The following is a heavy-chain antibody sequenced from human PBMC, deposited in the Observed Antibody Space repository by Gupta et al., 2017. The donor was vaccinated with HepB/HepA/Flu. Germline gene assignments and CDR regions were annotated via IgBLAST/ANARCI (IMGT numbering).Heavy chain of an antibody. CDR1: GFTFRTYA. J-gene: IGHJ4*02. V-gene: IGHV3-30*04. CDR3: ARDSGIYSFDY. D-gene: IGHD1-26*01. CDR2: ISYDGSNK. Sequence: QVQLVESGGGVVQPGRSLRLSCAASGFTFRTYAMPWVRQAPGKGLEWGALISYDGSNKNYADSVKGRFTISRDNSKNTLYLQMNSLRAEDTAVYSCARDSGIYSFDYWGQGTLVTVSS.